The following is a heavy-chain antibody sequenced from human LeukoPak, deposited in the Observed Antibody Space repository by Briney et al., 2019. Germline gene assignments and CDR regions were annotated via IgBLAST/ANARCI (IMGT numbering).Heavy chain of an antibody. J-gene: IGHJ4*02. V-gene: IGHV3-30*18. CDR2: ISYDGSNK. CDR3: AKARWELPFDY. D-gene: IGHD1-26*01. Sequence: GGSLRLSCAASGFTFSSYGMHWVRQAPGKGLEWVAVISYDGSNKYYADSVKGRFTISRDNSKNTLYLQMNSQRAEDTAVYYCAKARWELPFDYWGQGTLVTVSS. CDR1: GFTFSSYG.